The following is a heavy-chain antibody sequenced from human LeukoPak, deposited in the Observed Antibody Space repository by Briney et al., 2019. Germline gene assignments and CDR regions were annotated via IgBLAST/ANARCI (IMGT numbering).Heavy chain of an antibody. D-gene: IGHD3-22*01. CDR1: GYTFTDYY. CDR2: INPNSGGT. J-gene: IGHJ3*02. Sequence: GASVKVSCKASGYTFTDYYMHWVRQAPGQGLEWMGWINPNSGGTKYAQNFQGRVTMTRDTSISTVYMELSRLRSDDTAVYYCARDEDASSDNAFDIWGQGTMVTVSS. V-gene: IGHV1-2*02. CDR3: ARDEDASSDNAFDI.